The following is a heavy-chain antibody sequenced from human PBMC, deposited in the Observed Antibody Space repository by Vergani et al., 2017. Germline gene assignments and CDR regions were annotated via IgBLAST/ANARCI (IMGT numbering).Heavy chain of an antibody. CDR2: INHSGST. J-gene: IGHJ6*02. D-gene: IGHD5-12*01. CDR3: ARAVATARSYGMDV. V-gene: IGHV4-4*02. CDR1: GGSISSSNW. Sequence: QVQLQESGPGLVKPSGTLSLTCAVSGGSISSSNWWSWVRQPPGKGLEWIGEINHSGSTNYNPSLKSRVTISVDTSKNQFSLKLSSVTAADTAVYYCARAVATARSYGMDVWGQGTTVTVSS.